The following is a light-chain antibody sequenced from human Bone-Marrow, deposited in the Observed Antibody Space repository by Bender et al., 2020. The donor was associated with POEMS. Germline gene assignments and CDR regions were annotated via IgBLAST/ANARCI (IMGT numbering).Light chain of an antibody. CDR1: NVGGTS. J-gene: IGLJ3*02. V-gene: IGLV3-21*02. Sequence: SFVLTQPPSVSVAPGQTARISCGGDNVGGTSVHWYQQEPGLAPVMIIFDDRDRPSGIPERFSASNSGNTATLIISRVEPGDEADYYCQVWDSSSDHRVFGGGTKLTVL. CDR2: DDR. CDR3: QVWDSSSDHRV.